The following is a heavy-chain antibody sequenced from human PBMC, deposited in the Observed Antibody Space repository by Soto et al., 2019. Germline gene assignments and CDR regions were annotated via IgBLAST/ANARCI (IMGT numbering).Heavy chain of an antibody. J-gene: IGHJ6*02. Sequence: SETLSLTCTVSGGSISSGGYYWSWIRQHPGKGLEWIGYIYYSGSTYYNPSLKSRVTISVDTSKNQFSLKLSSVTAADTAVYYCARVDTAMNKYYYGMDVWGQGTTVTVSS. CDR3: ARVDTAMNKYYYGMDV. CDR2: IYYSGST. D-gene: IGHD5-18*01. CDR1: GGSISSGGYY. V-gene: IGHV4-31*03.